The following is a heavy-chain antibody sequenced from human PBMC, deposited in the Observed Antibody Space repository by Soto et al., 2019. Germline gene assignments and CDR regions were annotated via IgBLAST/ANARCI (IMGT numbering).Heavy chain of an antibody. CDR3: VKGNQLLRYYFEY. Sequence: EVQLVESGGGLVQPGGSLRLSCSASGFTFSNFAMHWVRQAPGKGLQYVSGITSNGDNTYHADSVQGRFTISRDNSKSTLYLQMTSLRVEDTAVYYCVKGNQLLRYYFEYWGRGALVTVSS. V-gene: IGHV3-64D*06. D-gene: IGHD2-2*01. J-gene: IGHJ4*02. CDR2: ITSNGDNT. CDR1: GFTFSNFA.